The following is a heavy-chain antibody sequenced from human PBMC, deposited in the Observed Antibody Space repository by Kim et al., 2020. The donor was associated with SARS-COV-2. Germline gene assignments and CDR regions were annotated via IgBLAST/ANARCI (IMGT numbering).Heavy chain of an antibody. CDR1: GDSVSSNSAA. D-gene: IGHD6-13*01. CDR3: ARDLEEGAAAGTGSYYYYGMDV. Sequence: SHTLSLTCAISGDSVSSNSAAWNWIRQSPSRGLEWLGRTYYRSKWYNDYAVSVKSRITINPDTSKNQFSLQLNSVTPEDTAVYYCARDLEEGAAAGTGSYYYYGMDVWGQGTTVTVSS. V-gene: IGHV6-1*01. J-gene: IGHJ6*02. CDR2: TYYRSKWYN.